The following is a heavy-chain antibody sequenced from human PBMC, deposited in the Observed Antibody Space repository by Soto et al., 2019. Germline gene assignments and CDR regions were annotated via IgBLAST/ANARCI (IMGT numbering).Heavy chain of an antibody. CDR3: ARIAAAGISYGMDV. J-gene: IGHJ6*02. V-gene: IGHV4-59*01. D-gene: IGHD6-13*01. CDR2: IYYSGST. CDR1: GGSISSYY. Sequence: QVQLQESGPGLVKPSETLSLTCTVSGGSISSYYWSWIRQPPGKGLEWIGYIYYSGSTNYNPSLKSRVTISVVTSKNQFSLKLSSVTAADTAVYYCARIAAAGISYGMDVWGQGTTVTVSS.